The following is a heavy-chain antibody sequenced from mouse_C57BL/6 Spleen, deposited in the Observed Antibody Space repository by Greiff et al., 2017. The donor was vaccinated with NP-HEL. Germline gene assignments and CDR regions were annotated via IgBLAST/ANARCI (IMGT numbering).Heavy chain of an antibody. V-gene: IGHV5-17*01. Sequence: DVMLVESGGGLVKPGGSLKLSCAASGFTFSDYGMHWVRQAPEKGLEWVAYISSGSSTIYYADTVKGRFTISRDNAKNTLFLQMTSLRSEDTAMYYCAYERAMDYWGQGTSVTVSS. J-gene: IGHJ4*01. D-gene: IGHD2-3*01. CDR2: ISSGSSTI. CDR3: AYERAMDY. CDR1: GFTFSDYG.